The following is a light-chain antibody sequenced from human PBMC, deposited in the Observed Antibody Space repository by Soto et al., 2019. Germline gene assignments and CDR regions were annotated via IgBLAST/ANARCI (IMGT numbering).Light chain of an antibody. CDR2: TAS. CDR3: QQSFSSPWT. V-gene: IGKV1-27*01. J-gene: IGKJ1*01. CDR1: QGIGYN. Sequence: DIQMTQSPTSLSASVGDRVTITCRASQGIGYNLAWYQQKPGKVPKVLIYTASTLHSGVPSRFSGSGSGTEFTLTISSLQPEDFATYFCQQSFSSPWTFGQGTKVVIK.